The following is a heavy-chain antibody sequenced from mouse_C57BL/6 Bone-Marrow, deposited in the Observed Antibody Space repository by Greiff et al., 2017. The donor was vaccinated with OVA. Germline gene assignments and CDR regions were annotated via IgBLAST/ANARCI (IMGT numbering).Heavy chain of an antibody. Sequence: EVKLMESGGGLVQPGGSLKLSCAASGFTFSDYYMYWVRQTPEKRLEWVAYISNGGGSTYYPDTVKGRFTISRDNAKNTQYLQMSRLKAEDTAKYYCARGGGNYLDYWGQGTTLTVSS. CDR2: ISNGGGST. CDR3: ARGGGNYLDY. J-gene: IGHJ2*01. CDR1: GFTFSDYY. V-gene: IGHV5-12*01.